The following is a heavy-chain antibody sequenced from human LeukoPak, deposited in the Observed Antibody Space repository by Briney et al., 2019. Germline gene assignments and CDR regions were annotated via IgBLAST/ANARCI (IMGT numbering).Heavy chain of an antibody. CDR2: IYYSGST. V-gene: IGHV4-59*08. CDR1: GGSISSYY. CDR3: HSFPVLRYFQYFDY. Sequence: SETLSLTCTVSGGSISSYYWSWIRQPPGKGLEWIGYIYYSGSTNYNPSLKSRVTISVDTSKNQFSLKLSSVTAADTAVYYCHSFPVLRYFQYFDYWGQGTLVTVSS. J-gene: IGHJ4*02. D-gene: IGHD3-9*01.